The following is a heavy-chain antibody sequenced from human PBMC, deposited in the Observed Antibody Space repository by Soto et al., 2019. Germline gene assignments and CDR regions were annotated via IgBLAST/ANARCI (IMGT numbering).Heavy chain of an antibody. J-gene: IGHJ4*01. CDR1: GFTFSSYA. CDR3: AKDRVKGVLFGVVPYYFDY. Sequence: LRLSCAVSGFTFSSYAMSWVRQAPGKGLEWVSAISGSGGSTYYADSVKGRFTISRDNSKNTLYLQMNSLRAEDTAVYYCAKDRVKGVLFGVVPYYFDYWGQGTLVTVSS. CDR2: ISGSGGST. D-gene: IGHD3-3*01. V-gene: IGHV3-23*01.